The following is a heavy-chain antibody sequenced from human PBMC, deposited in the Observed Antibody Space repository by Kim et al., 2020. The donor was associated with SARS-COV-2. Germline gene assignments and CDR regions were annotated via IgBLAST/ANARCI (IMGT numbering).Heavy chain of an antibody. V-gene: IGHV4-4*02. CDR3: ARVQRTGSRSWYEVDY. Sequence: SETLSLTCAVSGGSISSSNWWSWVRQPPGKGVEWIGEIYHSGSTNYNPSPKSRVTISVDKSKNQFSLKLSSVTAADTAEYYCARVQRTGSRSWYEVDYWGPGKLVTVSS. D-gene: IGHD6-13*01. CDR1: GGSISSSNW. J-gene: IGHJ4*02. CDR2: IYHSGST.